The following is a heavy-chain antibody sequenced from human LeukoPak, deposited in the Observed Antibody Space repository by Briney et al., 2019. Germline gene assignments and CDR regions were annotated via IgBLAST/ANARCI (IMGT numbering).Heavy chain of an antibody. V-gene: IGHV1-2*02. D-gene: IGHD5-18*01. CDR1: GYTFTSHY. Sequence: ASVKVSCKASGYTFTSHYMHWVRQAPGQGLEWMGWINPNSGGTNYAQKFQGRVTMTRDTSISTAYMELSRLRSDDTAVYYCARVRIQLWFGFDYWGQGTLVTVSS. J-gene: IGHJ4*02. CDR3: ARVRIQLWFGFDY. CDR2: INPNSGGT.